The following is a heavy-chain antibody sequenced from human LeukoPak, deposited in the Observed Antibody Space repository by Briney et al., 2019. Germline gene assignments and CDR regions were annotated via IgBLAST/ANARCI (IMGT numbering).Heavy chain of an antibody. CDR1: GGSISSYY. D-gene: IGHD3-22*01. CDR2: IYTSGST. V-gene: IGHV4-4*07. J-gene: IGHJ3*02. CDR3: ARILRTPNYYDSSGYAFDI. Sequence: SETLSLTXTVSGGSISSYYWSWIRQPAGKGLEWIGRIYTSGSTNYNPSLKSRVTMSVDTSKNQFSLKLSSVTAADTAVYYCARILRTPNYYDSSGYAFDIWGQGTMVTVSS.